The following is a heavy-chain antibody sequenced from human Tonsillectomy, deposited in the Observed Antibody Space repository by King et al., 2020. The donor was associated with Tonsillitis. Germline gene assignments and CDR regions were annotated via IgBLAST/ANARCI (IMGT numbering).Heavy chain of an antibody. CDR1: GYSISSGYY. Sequence: VQLQESGPGLVKPSETLSLTCAVSGYSISSGYYWGWIRQPPGKGLEWIGSIYHSGSTYYNPSLKSRVTISVDTSKNQFSLKLSSVTAADTAVYYCARDSGSYNYGMDVWGQGTTVTVSS. CDR2: IYHSGST. D-gene: IGHD1-26*01. J-gene: IGHJ6*02. CDR3: ARDSGSYNYGMDV. V-gene: IGHV4-38-2*02.